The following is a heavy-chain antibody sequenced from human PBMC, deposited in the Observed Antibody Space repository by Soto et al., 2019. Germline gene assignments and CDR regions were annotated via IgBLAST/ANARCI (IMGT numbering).Heavy chain of an antibody. D-gene: IGHD3-10*01. CDR1: GGSITNYY. V-gene: IGHV4-59*08. J-gene: IGHJ6*02. Sequence: QVQLQESGPGLVKPSETLSLTCTVSGGSITNYYCSWFRQPPGKGLEWIGYINYDGYSAYNLSLKRRVTLSMDASNTQFSLMLEFVTATDTAVYYCARHGFGPLHGLVDVWGPGTTVIVSS. CDR2: INYDGYS. CDR3: ARHGFGPLHGLVDV.